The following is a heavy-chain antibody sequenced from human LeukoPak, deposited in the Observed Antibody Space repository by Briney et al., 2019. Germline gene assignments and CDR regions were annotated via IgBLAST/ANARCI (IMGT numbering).Heavy chain of an antibody. V-gene: IGHV3-7*01. Sequence: GGSLRLSCAASGFTFSSYSMNWVRQAPGKGLEWVANIMEDGSVTNYVDSVKGRFTISRDNAKTSLYLQMNSLRAEDTAVYYCARYYCSTTSCYGRYFDYWGQGTLVTVSS. CDR3: ARYYCSTTSCYGRYFDY. D-gene: IGHD2-2*01. CDR2: IMEDGSVT. J-gene: IGHJ4*02. CDR1: GFTFSSYS.